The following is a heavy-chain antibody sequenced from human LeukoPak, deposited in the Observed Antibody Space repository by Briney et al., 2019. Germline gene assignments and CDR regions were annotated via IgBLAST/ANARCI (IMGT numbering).Heavy chain of an antibody. CDR3: ARILRSVVYYYYMDV. D-gene: IGHD5-12*01. CDR2: INHSGST. V-gene: IGHV4-34*01. Sequence: PWETLSLTCTVSGGSISSYYWSWIRQPPGKGLEWIGEINHSGSTNYNPSLKSRVTISVDTSKNQFSLKLSSVTAADTAVYYCARILRSVVYYYYMDVWGKGTTVTVSS. CDR1: GGSISSYY. J-gene: IGHJ6*03.